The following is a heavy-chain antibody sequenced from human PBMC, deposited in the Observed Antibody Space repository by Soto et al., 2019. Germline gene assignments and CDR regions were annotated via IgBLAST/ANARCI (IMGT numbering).Heavy chain of an antibody. CDR1: GYSISSSNW. V-gene: IGHV4-28*01. CDR3: ARSAVAITSVGYFDY. J-gene: IGHJ4*02. Sequence: QVQLQESGPGLVKPSDTLSLTCAVSGYSISSSNWWGWIRQPPGKGLEWIGYIYYSGSTYYNPSPKGRGTLSGDTAKNQFSLKLSSVTAVDTAVYYCARSAVAITSVGYFDYWGQGTLVTVSS. CDR2: IYYSGST. D-gene: IGHD3-22*01.